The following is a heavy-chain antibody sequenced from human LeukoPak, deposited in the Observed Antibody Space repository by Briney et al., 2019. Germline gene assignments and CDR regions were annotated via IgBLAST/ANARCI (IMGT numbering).Heavy chain of an antibody. Sequence: SGGSLRLSCVASGFRFSGYVMKWVRQAPGKGREWVSTISMSSSYMYYADSVSGRFTLSRDNAKNSLYLQMTSLRAEDAAVYYCAREDYSSGNPTIDHWGQGTLVTVSS. CDR1: GFRFSGYV. CDR3: AREDYSSGNPTIDH. CDR2: ISMSSSYM. D-gene: IGHD3-10*01. V-gene: IGHV3-21*01. J-gene: IGHJ4*02.